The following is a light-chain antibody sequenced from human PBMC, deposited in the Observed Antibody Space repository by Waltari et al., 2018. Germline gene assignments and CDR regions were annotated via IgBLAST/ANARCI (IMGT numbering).Light chain of an antibody. Sequence: SYELTQPSSVSVSPGQTARITCSGDVLAKKYARWFQQKPGQAPVLVIYKASERPAGIPERFSGSSSGTTVTLTISGAQVEDEADYYCYSAADNNLVFGGGTKLTVL. J-gene: IGLJ2*01. CDR2: KAS. V-gene: IGLV3-27*01. CDR1: VLAKKY. CDR3: YSAADNNLV.